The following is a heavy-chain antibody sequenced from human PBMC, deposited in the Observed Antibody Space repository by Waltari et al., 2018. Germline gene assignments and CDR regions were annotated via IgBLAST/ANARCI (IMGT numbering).Heavy chain of an antibody. D-gene: IGHD1-1*01. J-gene: IGHJ4*02. CDR2: IIPVLCNS. CDR3: ARSGEMKGTVDY. CDR1: GGTLSSYT. Sequence: QVQLVQSGAAVKKPGSSVKVSCKASGGTLSSYTVTWVRQAPGQGLEWMGSIIPVLCNSKYAQSLQARLTITVDQSTKTGYMELKSLRPEDTGVYYCARSGEMKGTVDYWGQGTLVTVSS. V-gene: IGHV1-69*02.